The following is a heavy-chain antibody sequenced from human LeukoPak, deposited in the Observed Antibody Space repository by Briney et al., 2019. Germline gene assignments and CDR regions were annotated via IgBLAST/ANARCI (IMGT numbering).Heavy chain of an antibody. CDR2: IWYDGSNK. Sequence: GGSLRLSCAASGFTFRSYDMHWVRQAPGKGLEWVAVIWYDGSNKYYADSVKGRFTISRDNSKNTLYLQMNSLRAEDTAVYYCARDWEPYGSVDYWGQGTLVTVSS. D-gene: IGHD3-10*01. J-gene: IGHJ4*02. CDR1: GFTFRSYD. CDR3: ARDWEPYGSVDY. V-gene: IGHV3-33*08.